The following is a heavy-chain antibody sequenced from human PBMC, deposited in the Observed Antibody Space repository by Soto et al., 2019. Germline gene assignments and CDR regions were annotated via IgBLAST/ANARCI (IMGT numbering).Heavy chain of an antibody. CDR2: IIPILGIA. J-gene: IGHJ5*02. CDR1: GGTFSSYT. Sequence: QVQLVQSGAEVKKPGSSVKVSCKASGGTFSSYTISWVRQAPGQGLEWMGRIIPILGIANYAQKFQGRVKITADEPTSTAYMELSSQRSADTAVYYCARDRGVGATVTYNWFDPWGQGTLVTVSS. V-gene: IGHV1-69*08. D-gene: IGHD1-26*01. CDR3: ARDRGVGATVTYNWFDP.